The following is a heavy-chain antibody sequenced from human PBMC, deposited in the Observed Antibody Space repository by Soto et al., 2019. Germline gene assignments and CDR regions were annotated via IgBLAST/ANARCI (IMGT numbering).Heavy chain of an antibody. Sequence: QVQLQQSGPGLVKPSQTLSLTCAITGDSVSSNSAGWSWVRQSPSRGLEWLGRTYYRSKWYYEYAVSVRGRITINPDTSKNQYSLQLNSVTPEDTAVYFRARGEQYSGRIFDYWGQGTLVTVSS. CDR1: GDSVSSNSAG. D-gene: IGHD1-26*01. CDR2: TYYRSKWYY. J-gene: IGHJ4*01. CDR3: ARGEQYSGRIFDY. V-gene: IGHV6-1*01.